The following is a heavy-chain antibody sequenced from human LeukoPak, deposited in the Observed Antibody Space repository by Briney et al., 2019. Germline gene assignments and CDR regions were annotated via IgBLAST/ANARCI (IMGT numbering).Heavy chain of an antibody. D-gene: IGHD1-26*01. J-gene: IGHJ3*02. CDR3: ARMVESRSSYDAFDI. CDR2: IDWDDDK. Sequence: SGPTLVNATQTLTLTCTFSGFSLNTSGMRVSWIRQPPGKALEWLARIDWDDDKFYSTSLRTRLTISKDTCKNQVVLTMTNMDPVDTATYYCARMVESRSSYDAFDIWAQGTMVTVSS. V-gene: IGHV2-70*04. CDR1: GFSLNTSGMR.